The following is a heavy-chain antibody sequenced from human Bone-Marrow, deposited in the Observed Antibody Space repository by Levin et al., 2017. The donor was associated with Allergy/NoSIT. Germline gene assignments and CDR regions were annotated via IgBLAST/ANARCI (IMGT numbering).Heavy chain of an antibody. CDR3: ARRDCNPTACYHSTYGLDV. CDR1: GYTFIDFW. D-gene: IGHD2/OR15-2a*01. J-gene: IGHJ6*01. Sequence: TGESLKISFQASGYTFIDFWIGWVRQMPGEGLEWMGIIHPGSSAATYSPSFQGQVTISADKSISTIYLQWTSQGTSDTAVYFCARRDCNPTACYHSTYGLDVWGQGTPVTVSS. CDR2: IHPGSSAA. V-gene: IGHV5-51*01.